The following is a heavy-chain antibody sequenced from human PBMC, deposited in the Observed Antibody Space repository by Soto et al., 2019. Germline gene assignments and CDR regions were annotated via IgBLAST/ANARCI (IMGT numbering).Heavy chain of an antibody. CDR2: IRSKAYGGTT. CDR1: GFTFGDYA. J-gene: IGHJ6*02. Sequence: GGSLRLSCTASGFTFGDYAMSWFRQAPGKGLEWVGFIRSKAYGGTTEYAASVKGRFTISRDDSKSIAYLQMNSLKTEDTAVYYCTRDLGYSPQQLGDYYYYYGMDVWGQGTTVTVSS. V-gene: IGHV3-49*03. CDR3: TRDLGYSPQQLGDYYYYYGMDV. D-gene: IGHD6-13*01.